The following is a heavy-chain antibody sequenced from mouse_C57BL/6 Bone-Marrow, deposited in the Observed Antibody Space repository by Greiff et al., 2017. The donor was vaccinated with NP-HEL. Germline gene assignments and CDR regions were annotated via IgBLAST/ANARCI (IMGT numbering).Heavy chain of an antibody. Sequence: EVKLMESGPVLVKPGASVKMSCKASGYTFTDYYMNWVKQSHGKSLEWIGVINPYNGGTSYNQKFKGKATLTVDKSSSTAYMELNSLTSEDSAVYYCASWERDYYFDYWGQGTTLTVSS. CDR2: INPYNGGT. V-gene: IGHV1-19*01. D-gene: IGHD4-1*01. J-gene: IGHJ2*01. CDR1: GYTFTDYY. CDR3: ASWERDYYFDY.